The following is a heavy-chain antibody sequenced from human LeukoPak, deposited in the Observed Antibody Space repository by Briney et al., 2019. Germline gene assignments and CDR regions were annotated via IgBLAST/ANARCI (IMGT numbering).Heavy chain of an antibody. CDR2: INHSGST. CDR3: ARTGSYYYYYMDV. J-gene: IGHJ6*03. V-gene: IGHV4-34*01. D-gene: IGHD3-10*01. CDR1: GGSFSGYY. Sequence: SETLSLTCAVYGGSFSGYYWSWIRQPPGKGLEWIGEINHSGSTNYNPSLKSRVTISVDTSKNQFSLKLSSVTAADTAVYYCARTGSYYYYYMDVWGKGATVTVSS.